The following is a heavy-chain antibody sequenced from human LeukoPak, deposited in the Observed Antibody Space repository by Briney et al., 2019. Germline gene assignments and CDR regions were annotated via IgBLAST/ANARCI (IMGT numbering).Heavy chain of an antibody. V-gene: IGHV4-59*01. J-gene: IGHJ6*02. CDR2: IYYNGNT. D-gene: IGHD1-26*01. CDR1: DGSINSYY. CDR3: ARGRSNYYGMDV. Sequence: SETLSLTCSVSDGSINSYYWNWIRGPPGKGLEWIGYIYYNGNTNYSPSLKSRVTMSADTSKNLFSLKVSSVTAADTAVYYCARGRSNYYGMDVWGQGTTVTVSS.